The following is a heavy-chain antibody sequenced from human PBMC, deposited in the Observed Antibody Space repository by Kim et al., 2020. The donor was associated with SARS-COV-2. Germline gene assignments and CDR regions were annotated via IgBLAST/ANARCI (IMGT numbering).Heavy chain of an antibody. Sequence: DGGEKNYVDSVKGRFTISRDNARYSLYLQMNGLRVEDTAVYYCYPGHYSNYWGQGTLVTVSS. CDR2: DGGEK. CDR3: YPGHYSNY. J-gene: IGHJ4*02. V-gene: IGHV3-7*01.